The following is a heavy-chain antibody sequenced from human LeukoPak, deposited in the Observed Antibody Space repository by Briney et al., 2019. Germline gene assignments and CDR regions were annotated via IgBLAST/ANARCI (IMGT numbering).Heavy chain of an antibody. J-gene: IGHJ3*02. D-gene: IGHD3-22*01. CDR3: ARDSPPNYSDSSGYYSDAFDI. CDR2: ISAYNGNT. Sequence: GASVNVSCKASGYTFTSYGISWVRQAPGQGLEWMGWISAYNGNTKYAQMVQDRVTMTTDTSTSTAYMELRSLRSDDTAVYYCARDSPPNYSDSSGYYSDAFDIWGQGTMVTVSS. V-gene: IGHV1-18*01. CDR1: GYTFTSYG.